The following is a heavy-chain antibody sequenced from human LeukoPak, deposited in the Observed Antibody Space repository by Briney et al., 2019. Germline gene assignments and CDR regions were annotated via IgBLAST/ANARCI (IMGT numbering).Heavy chain of an antibody. CDR1: GGSISSYY. Sequence: SETLSLTCTVSGGSISSYYWSWIRQPPGKGLEWIGYIYYSGSTNYNPSLKSRITISVDTSKNQFSLKLSSVTAADTAVYYCARVNYVDYYYGMDVWGQGTTVTVSS. J-gene: IGHJ6*02. V-gene: IGHV4-59*01. CDR2: IYYSGST. CDR3: ARVNYVDYYYGMDV. D-gene: IGHD4-11*01.